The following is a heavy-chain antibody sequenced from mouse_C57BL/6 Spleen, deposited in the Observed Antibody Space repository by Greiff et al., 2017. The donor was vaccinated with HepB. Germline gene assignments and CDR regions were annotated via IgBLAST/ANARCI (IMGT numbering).Heavy chain of an antibody. V-gene: IGHV1-64*01. CDR2: IHPNSSST. CDR1: GYTFTSYW. CDR3: ARGGYAPYFDV. J-gene: IGHJ1*03. Sequence: VQLQQPGAELVKPGASVKLSCKASGYTFTSYWMHWVKQRPGQGLEWIGMIHPNSSSTNYNEKFKSKATLTVDKSSSTAYMQLSSLTSEDSAVYYCARGGYAPYFDVWGTGTTVTVSS. D-gene: IGHD2-10*02.